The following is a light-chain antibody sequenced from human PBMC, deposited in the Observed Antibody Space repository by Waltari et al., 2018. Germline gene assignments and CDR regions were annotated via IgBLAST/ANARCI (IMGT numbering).Light chain of an antibody. CDR3: NSRDSSGNHHVV. CDR1: SLRSYY. J-gene: IGLJ2*01. CDR2: GKN. V-gene: IGLV3-19*01. Sequence: SSELTQDPAVSVALGQTVRITCQGDSLRSYYASWYQQKPGQAPVLVIYGKNNRPSGILARFSGSSSGNTASLTITGAQAEDEADYYCNSRDSSGNHHVVFGGGTKLTVL.